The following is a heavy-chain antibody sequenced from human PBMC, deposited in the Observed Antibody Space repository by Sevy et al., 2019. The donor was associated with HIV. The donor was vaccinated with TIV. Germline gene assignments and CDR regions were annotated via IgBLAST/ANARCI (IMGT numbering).Heavy chain of an antibody. J-gene: IGHJ6*03. V-gene: IGHV4-38-2*02. CDR1: GYSINNGYF. CDR2: IYHSGST. Sequence: SETLSLTCTVSGYSINNGYFWGWIRQPPGKGLEWIGSIYHSGSTYYNPSLRSRIIISVDTSKNQFSLKLTSVTAADTAVYYCARYGEFGRNYYYYMDVWGKGTTVTVSS. D-gene: IGHD3-10*01. CDR3: ARYGEFGRNYYYYMDV.